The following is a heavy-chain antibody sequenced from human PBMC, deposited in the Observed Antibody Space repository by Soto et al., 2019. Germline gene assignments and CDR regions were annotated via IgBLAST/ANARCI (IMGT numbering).Heavy chain of an antibody. D-gene: IGHD4-17*01. CDR3: ARAFGWTTVTTFYYFAY. V-gene: IGHV1-69*01. Sequence: QVQLVQSGAEVKKPGSSVKVSCKASGGTFSSYAISWVRQAPGQGLEWMGGIIPIFGTANYAQKFQGRVTITADESTSTAYMELSSLRSDDTAVYYCARAFGWTTVTTFYYFAYWGQGTLVTVSS. J-gene: IGHJ4*02. CDR2: IIPIFGTA. CDR1: GGTFSSYA.